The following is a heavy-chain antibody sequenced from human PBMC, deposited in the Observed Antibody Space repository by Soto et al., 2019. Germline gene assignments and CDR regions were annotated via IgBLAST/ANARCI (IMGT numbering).Heavy chain of an antibody. CDR3: ATPSFEEMATIKGWYFDL. V-gene: IGHV4-39*01. J-gene: IGHJ2*01. D-gene: IGHD5-12*01. CDR1: GGSISSSSYY. CDR2: IYYSGST. Sequence: QLQLQESGPGLVKPSETLSLTCTVSGGSISSSSYYWGWIRQPPGKGLEWIGSIYYSGSTYYNPSLKSRVTISVDTSKNQFSLKLSSVTAADTAVYYCATPSFEEMATIKGWYFDLWGRGTLVTVSS.